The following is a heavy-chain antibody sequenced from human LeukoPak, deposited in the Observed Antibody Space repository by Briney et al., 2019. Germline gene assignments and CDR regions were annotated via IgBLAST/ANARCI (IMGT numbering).Heavy chain of an antibody. CDR3: AKDSSPYYYDSSGYYPYWYFDL. CDR1: VFTFSSYA. V-gene: IGHV3-23*01. Sequence: GGSLRLSCSASVFTFSSYAMSWVRQAPGKGLECVSAISGRGGSTYYADSVKGRFTISRDNSKNTLYMQMNRLRAEDTAVYYCAKDSSPYYYDSSGYYPYWYFDLWGRGTLVTVSS. D-gene: IGHD3-22*01. CDR2: ISGRGGST. J-gene: IGHJ2*01.